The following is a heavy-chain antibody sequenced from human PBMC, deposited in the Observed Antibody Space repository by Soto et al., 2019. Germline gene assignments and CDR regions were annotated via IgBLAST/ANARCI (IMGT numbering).Heavy chain of an antibody. CDR1: GYAFTTYG. V-gene: IGHV1-18*01. J-gene: IGHJ4*02. CDR3: GRGMSGDY. CDR2: ISAHNGNT. Sequence: QVHLVQSGAEVKKPGASVKVSCKGSGYAFTTYGITWVRQAPGQGLEWMGWISAHNGNTNYAQKLQGRVTVTRDTSTRTADLALRSLRSDDTSVFYSGRGMSGDYWGQGALVTFAS.